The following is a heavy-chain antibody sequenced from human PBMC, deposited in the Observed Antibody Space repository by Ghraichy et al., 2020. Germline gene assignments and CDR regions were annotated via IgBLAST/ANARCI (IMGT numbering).Heavy chain of an antibody. Sequence: GGSLRLSCAASGFTFSSYAMHWVRQAPGKGLEWVAVISYDGSNKYYADSVKGRFTISRDNSKNTLYLQMNSLRAEDTAVYYCARLPICSGGSCYSAVQFDYWGQGTLVTVSS. CDR3: ARLPICSGGSCYSAVQFDY. J-gene: IGHJ4*02. CDR2: ISYDGSNK. V-gene: IGHV3-30*04. D-gene: IGHD2-15*01. CDR1: GFTFSSYA.